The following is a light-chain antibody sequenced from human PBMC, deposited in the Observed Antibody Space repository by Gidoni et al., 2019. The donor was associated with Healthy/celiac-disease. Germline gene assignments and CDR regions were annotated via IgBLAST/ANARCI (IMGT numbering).Light chain of an antibody. V-gene: IGKV3-11*01. CDR2: DES. Sequence: DIVLTQSPASLSLSPWERATLTCRASQSVSSHLPWYQQKPSQAPRLLIYDESHRATGIPTRFSGSGSGSDFALTISSLEPEDYAVYYCQQRSNWPPWTFGQGTKVEIK. J-gene: IGKJ1*01. CDR3: QQRSNWPPWT. CDR1: QSVSSH.